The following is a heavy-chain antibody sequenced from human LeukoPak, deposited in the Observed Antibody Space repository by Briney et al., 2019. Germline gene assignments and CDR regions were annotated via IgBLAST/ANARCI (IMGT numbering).Heavy chain of an antibody. CDR2: IYYSGST. CDR1: GGSLSSGDYY. V-gene: IGHV4-30-4*08. D-gene: IGHD1-26*01. J-gene: IGHJ5*02. Sequence: PSQTLSLTCTVSGGSLSSGDYYWSWIRQPPGKGLEWIGYIYYSGSTYYNPSLKSRVTLSVDTSKNQFSLKLSAVTAADTAVYYCARLPVELRANWFDPWGQGTLVTVSS. CDR3: ARLPVELRANWFDP.